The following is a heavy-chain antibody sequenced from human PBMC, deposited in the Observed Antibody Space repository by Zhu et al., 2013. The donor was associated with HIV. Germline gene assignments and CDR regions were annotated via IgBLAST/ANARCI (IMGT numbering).Heavy chain of an antibody. J-gene: IGHJ2*01. CDR1: GFTVSSNY. CDR2: ISSGGST. D-gene: IGHD6-6*01. Sequence: EVQLVESGGGLIQPGGSLRLSCAASGFTVSSNYMSWVRQAPGKGLEWVSMISSGGSTYHADSVKGRFTISRDNSKNTLYLQVNSLRPEDTAVYYCARDLGSSSGRRYFDLWGRGTLVTVSS. V-gene: IGHV3-53*01. CDR3: ARDLGSSSGRRYFDL.